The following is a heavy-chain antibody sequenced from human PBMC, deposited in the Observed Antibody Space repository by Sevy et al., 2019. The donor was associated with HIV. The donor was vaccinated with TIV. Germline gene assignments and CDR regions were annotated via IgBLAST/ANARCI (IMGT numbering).Heavy chain of an antibody. J-gene: IGHJ4*02. CDR3: XXXXXXXXYDYPGNY. D-gene: IGHD5-12*01. CDR1: GFNFRTHA. Sequence: GGSLRLSCAASGFNFRTHAMHWVRHAPGRGLEWVAVISYAGDTKYNTDSVKGRFTISRDNSKNTLFLQMNSLRPEDXXXXXXXXXXXXXXYDYPGNYWGQGTLVTVSS. CDR2: ISYAGDTK. V-gene: IGHV3-30-3*01.